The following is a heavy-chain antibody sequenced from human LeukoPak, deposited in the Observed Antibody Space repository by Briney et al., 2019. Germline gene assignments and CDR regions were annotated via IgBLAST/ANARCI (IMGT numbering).Heavy chain of an antibody. J-gene: IGHJ6*02. CDR2: INPNSGGT. Sequence: GASVKVSCKASGYTFTGYYMHWVRQAPGQGLEWMGWINPNSGGTNYAQKFQGRVTMTRDTSISTAYTELSRLRSDDTAVYYCARDMKFTMIVVVTATSGMDVWGQGTTVTVSS. CDR1: GYTFTGYY. CDR3: ARDMKFTMIVVVTATSGMDV. V-gene: IGHV1-2*02. D-gene: IGHD3-22*01.